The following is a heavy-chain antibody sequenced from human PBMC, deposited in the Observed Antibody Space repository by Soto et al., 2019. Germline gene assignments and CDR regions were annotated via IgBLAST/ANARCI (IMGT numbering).Heavy chain of an antibody. V-gene: IGHV4-39*07. D-gene: IGHD6-13*01. Sequence: PSETLSLTCTVSGDSITSNSYYWSWIRQPPGKGLEWIGEINHSGSTNYNPSLKSRVTISVDTSKNQFSLKLSSVTAADTAVYYCARVSIAAAGDFDYWGQGTLVTVSS. CDR3: ARVSIAAAGDFDY. CDR1: GDSITSNSYY. J-gene: IGHJ4*02. CDR2: INHSGST.